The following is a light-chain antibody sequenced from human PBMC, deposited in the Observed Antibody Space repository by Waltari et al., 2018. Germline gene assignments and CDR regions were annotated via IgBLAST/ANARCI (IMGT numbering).Light chain of an antibody. CDR3: QSFDIRLSGGVV. CDR1: SPNIGAGHD. V-gene: IGLV1-40*01. Sequence: QSVLTQPPSMSGAPGQRVTISCTGSSPNIGAGHDVHWYQVFPGTAPKLLLYGNNNRPSGVPYRFAGSKSDTSASLAIGGLHAEDEADYYCQSFDIRLSGGVVFGGGTKVTVL. CDR2: GNN. J-gene: IGLJ3*02.